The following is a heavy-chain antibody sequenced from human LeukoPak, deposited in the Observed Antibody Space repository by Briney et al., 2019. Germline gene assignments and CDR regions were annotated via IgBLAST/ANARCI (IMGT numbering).Heavy chain of an antibody. Sequence: SETLSLTCAVYGGSFSGYYWSWIRQPPGKGLEWIGEINHSGSTNYNPSLKSRVTILVDTSKNQFSLKLSSVTAADTAVYYCARTYGDYGGYWGQGTLVTVSS. J-gene: IGHJ4*02. CDR3: ARTYGDYGGY. D-gene: IGHD4-17*01. CDR1: GGSFSGYY. V-gene: IGHV4-34*01. CDR2: INHSGST.